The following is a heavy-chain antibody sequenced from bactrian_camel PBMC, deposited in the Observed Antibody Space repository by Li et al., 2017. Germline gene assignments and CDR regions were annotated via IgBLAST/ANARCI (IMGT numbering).Heavy chain of an antibody. V-gene: IGHV3S1*01. CDR2: ISEGGST. D-gene: IGHD3*01. J-gene: IGHJ4*01. CDR1: GFTFSYAY. CDR3: AKGSRTVYSSYDDYNQ. Sequence: HVQLVESGGGLVQPGGSLRLSCAASGFTFSYAYMSWVRQAPGKGLEWVSTISEGGSTYYADSVKGRLTISRDNAKNTLYLQLNNLKTEDTAMYYCAKGSRTVYSSYDDYNQRGPGTQVTVS.